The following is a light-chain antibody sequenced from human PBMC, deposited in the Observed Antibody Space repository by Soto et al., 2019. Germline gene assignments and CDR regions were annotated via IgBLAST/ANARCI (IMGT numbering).Light chain of an antibody. CDR1: QSVSSSY. CDR3: QQYGSQGT. V-gene: IGKV3-20*01. Sequence: LSPGERATLSCRASQSVSSSYLAWYQQKPGQAPRLLICGASSRATGIPDRFSGSGSGTDFTLTISRLEPEDFAVYYCQQYGSQGTFGQGTKV. CDR2: GAS. J-gene: IGKJ1*01.